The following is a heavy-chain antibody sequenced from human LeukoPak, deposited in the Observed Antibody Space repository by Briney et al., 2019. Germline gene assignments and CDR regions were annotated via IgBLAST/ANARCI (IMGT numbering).Heavy chain of an antibody. Sequence: ASVKVSCKASGGTFSSYAISWVRQAPGQGLEWMGWINPNSGGTNYAQKFQGRVTMTRDTSISTAYMELSRLRSDDTAVYYCARDSADSWGQGTLVTVSS. D-gene: IGHD3-3*01. J-gene: IGHJ5*02. CDR2: INPNSGGT. CDR1: GGTFSSYA. CDR3: ARDSADS. V-gene: IGHV1-2*02.